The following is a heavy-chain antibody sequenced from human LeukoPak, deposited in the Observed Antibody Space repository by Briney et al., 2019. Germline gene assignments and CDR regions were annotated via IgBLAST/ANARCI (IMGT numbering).Heavy chain of an antibody. Sequence: SVKVSCKTSGSTFIRDTISWVRQAPGQGLEWMGRISPILGLRNFAQKFQGRVTITADKSTSTAYMELSSLRSEDTAVYYCAREFEGYDDYSDSHYGMDVWGKGTTVTVSS. CDR2: ISPILGLR. D-gene: IGHD4-17*01. J-gene: IGHJ6*04. CDR3: AREFEGYDDYSDSHYGMDV. CDR1: GSTFIRDT. V-gene: IGHV1-69*04.